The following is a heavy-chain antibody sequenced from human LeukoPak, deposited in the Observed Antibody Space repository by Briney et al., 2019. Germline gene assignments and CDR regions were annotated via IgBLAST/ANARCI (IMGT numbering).Heavy chain of an antibody. Sequence: ASVKVSCKASGGTFSSYAISWVRQAPGQGLEWMGGIIPIFGTANYAQKFQGRVTITTDESTSTAYMELSSLRSEDTAVYYCARCSEYYDYVWGSYPDAFDIWGQGTMVTVSS. J-gene: IGHJ3*02. CDR1: GGTFSSYA. CDR2: IIPIFGTA. CDR3: ARCSEYYDYVWGSYPDAFDI. D-gene: IGHD3-16*01. V-gene: IGHV1-69*05.